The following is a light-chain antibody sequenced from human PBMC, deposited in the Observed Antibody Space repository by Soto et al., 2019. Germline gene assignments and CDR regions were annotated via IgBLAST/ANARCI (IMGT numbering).Light chain of an antibody. J-gene: IGLJ2*01. CDR2: DVN. CDR1: SSDIGAYSF. CDR3: TSWTTSTTMI. V-gene: IGLV2-14*03. Sequence: QSALTQPASVSGSPEQSITISCTGTSSDIGAYSFVSWYQQHPGKAPKLMLYDVNIRPSGVSNRFSGSKSGNTASLTISGLQAEDEADYYCTSWTTSTTMIFGGGTKLTVL.